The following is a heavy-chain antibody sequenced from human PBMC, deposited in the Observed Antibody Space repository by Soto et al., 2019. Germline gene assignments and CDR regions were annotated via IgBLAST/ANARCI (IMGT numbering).Heavy chain of an antibody. CDR1: GGSVNCYY. D-gene: IGHD2-2*01. V-gene: IGHV4-34*10. J-gene: IGHJ1*01. CDR3: AVGYCSSTTCSREYFQH. CDR2: INHTGGT. Sequence: PSETLSLTCAVYGGSVNCYYWNWIRQPPGKGLEWIGEINHTGGTHYNPSLKSRVTMSVDTSKNQFSLRLRSVTAADTAVYYCAVGYCSSTTCSREYFQHWGQGTLVTVSS.